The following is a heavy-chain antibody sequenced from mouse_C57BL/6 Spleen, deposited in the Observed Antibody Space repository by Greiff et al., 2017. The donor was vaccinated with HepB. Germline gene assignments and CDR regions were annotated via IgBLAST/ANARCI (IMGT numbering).Heavy chain of an antibody. J-gene: IGHJ2*01. CDR2: ISSGGSYT. D-gene: IGHD1-1*01. CDR3: ARHYYYYGSSCFDY. Sequence: DVQLVESGGDLVKPGGSLKLSCAASGFTFSSYGMSWVRQTPDKRLEWVATISSGGSYTYYPDSVKGRFTISRDNAKNTLYLQMSSLKSEDTAMYYCARHYYYYGSSCFDYWGQGTTLTVSS. CDR1: GFTFSSYG. V-gene: IGHV5-6*01.